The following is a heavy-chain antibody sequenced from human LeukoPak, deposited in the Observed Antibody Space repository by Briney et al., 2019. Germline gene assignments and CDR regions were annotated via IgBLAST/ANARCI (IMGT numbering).Heavy chain of an antibody. CDR3: ARDPYSGNYGNYYYYYMVV. CDR2: ITSSGTDI. J-gene: IGHJ6*03. CDR1: GFTFSNYN. D-gene: IGHD1-26*01. V-gene: IGHV3-21*01. Sequence: GGSLRLSCAASGFTFSNYNMNWVRQPQGRALGWVSSITSSGTDIFYADSVKGRFTISRHNAKNSLYLQMNSLGPEDTAVYYCARDPYSGNYGNYYYYYMVVWGKGTTVTISS.